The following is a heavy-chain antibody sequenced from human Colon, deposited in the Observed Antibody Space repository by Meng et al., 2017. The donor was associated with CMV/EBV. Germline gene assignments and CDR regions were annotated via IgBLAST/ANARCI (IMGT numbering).Heavy chain of an antibody. D-gene: IGHD3-22*01. CDR2: ITNSGSTI. V-gene: IGHV3-48*03. J-gene: IGHJ3*01. CDR1: GFTFSSYE. CDR3: ARDGRSGWTSVSFDV. Sequence: GESLKISCTASGFTFSSYEMNWVRQAPGTGLEWISYITNSGSTIYYGDSVKGRFTISRDNAKSALYLQMNSLKDEDTAVYYCARDGRSGWTSVSFDVWGQGTKVTVSS.